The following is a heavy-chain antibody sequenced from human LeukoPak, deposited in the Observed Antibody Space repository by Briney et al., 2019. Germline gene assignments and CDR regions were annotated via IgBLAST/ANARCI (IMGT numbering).Heavy chain of an antibody. CDR2: IYYSGST. Sequence: SETLSLTCTVSGGSISSYYWSWIRQPPGKGLEWIGYIYYSGSTNYNPSLKSRVTISVDTSKNQFSLKLSSVIAADTAVYYCARVSRNNWFDPWGQGTLVTVSS. D-gene: IGHD2-2*01. V-gene: IGHV4-59*01. CDR3: ARVSRNNWFDP. J-gene: IGHJ5*02. CDR1: GGSISSYY.